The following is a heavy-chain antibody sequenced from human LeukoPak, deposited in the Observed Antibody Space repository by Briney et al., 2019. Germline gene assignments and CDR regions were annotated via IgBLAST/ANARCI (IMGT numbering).Heavy chain of an antibody. V-gene: IGHV3-21*01. CDR1: GFIVSGNY. D-gene: IGHD3-10*01. CDR2: ISSSSSYI. J-gene: IGHJ4*02. CDR3: ARDAYYYGSGSDY. Sequence: GGSLRLSCAASGFIVSGNYMSWVRQAPGKGLEWVSSISSSSSYIYYADSVKGRFTISRDNAKNSLYLQMNSLRAEDTAVYYCARDAYYYGSGSDYWGQGTLVTVSS.